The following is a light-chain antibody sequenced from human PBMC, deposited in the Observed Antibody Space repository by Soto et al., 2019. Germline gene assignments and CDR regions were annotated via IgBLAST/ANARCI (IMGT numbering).Light chain of an antibody. J-gene: IGKJ4*01. CDR3: QKYNSAPLT. CDR1: QDIGNF. Sequence: IQMTQSPSSLSASTGDSVTITCRASQDIGNFLAWYQQKPGTVAKLLIYGASTLQSGVPSRFSGSGSETNFTLTIASLQAEDAASYYCQKYNSAPLTFGGGTKVDIK. V-gene: IGKV1-27*01. CDR2: GAS.